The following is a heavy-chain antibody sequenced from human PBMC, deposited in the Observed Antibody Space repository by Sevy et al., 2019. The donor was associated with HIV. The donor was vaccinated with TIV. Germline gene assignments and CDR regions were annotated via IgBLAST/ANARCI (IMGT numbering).Heavy chain of an antibody. D-gene: IGHD6-13*01. V-gene: IGHV3-11*01. CDR2: ISSSGSTI. J-gene: IGHJ4*02. Sequence: GGSLRLSCAASGFTFSDYYMSWIRQAPGKGLEWVSYISSSGSTIYYADSVKGRFTISRDNAKNALYLQMNSLRAEDRAVYYWAGKGGVGGSSSWYYFDYWGQGTLVTVSS. CDR3: AGKGGVGGSSSWYYFDY. CDR1: GFTFSDYY.